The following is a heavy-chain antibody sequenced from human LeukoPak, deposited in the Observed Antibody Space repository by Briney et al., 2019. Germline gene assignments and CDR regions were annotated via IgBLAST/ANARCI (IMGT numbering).Heavy chain of an antibody. CDR3: ARGEYSSSSEYYYYYYMDV. D-gene: IGHD6-6*01. CDR2: IYYSGST. V-gene: IGHV4-59*01. Sequence: SETLSLTCTVSGGSISSYYWSWIRQPPGKGLEWIGYIYYSGSTNYNPSLKSRVTISVDTSKNQFSLKLSSVTAADTAVYYCARGEYSSSSEYYYYYYMDVWGKGTTVTV. CDR1: GGSISSYY. J-gene: IGHJ6*03.